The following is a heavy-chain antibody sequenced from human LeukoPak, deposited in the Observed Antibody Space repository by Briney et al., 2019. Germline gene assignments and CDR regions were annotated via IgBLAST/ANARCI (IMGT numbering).Heavy chain of an antibody. CDR1: GFTFSDYY. Sequence: GGSLRLSCAASGFTFSDYYMSWIRQAPGNGLEWVSYISSSGSTIYYADSVKGRFTISRDNAKNSLYLQMNSLRAEDTAVYYCAGDFKDFDWLLVDYYGMDVWGQGTTVTVSS. CDR3: AGDFKDFDWLLVDYYGMDV. D-gene: IGHD3-9*01. CDR2: ISSSGSTI. V-gene: IGHV3-11*01. J-gene: IGHJ6*02.